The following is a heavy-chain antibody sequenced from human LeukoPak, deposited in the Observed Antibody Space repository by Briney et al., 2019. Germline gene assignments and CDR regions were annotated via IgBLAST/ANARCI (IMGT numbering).Heavy chain of an antibody. CDR2: INTNTGNP. V-gene: IGHV7-4-1*02. CDR3: ARDRVAPDY. D-gene: IGHD2-15*01. Sequence: ASVKVSCKASGYTFTSYAMNWVRQAPGQGPEWMGWINTNTGNPTYAQGFIGRFVLSLDTSVNTAYLQISSLQAEDTAVYYCARDRVAPDYWGQGTLVTVSS. J-gene: IGHJ4*02. CDR1: GYTFTSYA.